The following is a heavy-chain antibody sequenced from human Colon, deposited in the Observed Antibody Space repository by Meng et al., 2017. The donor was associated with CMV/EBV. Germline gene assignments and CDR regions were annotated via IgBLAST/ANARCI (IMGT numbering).Heavy chain of an antibody. Sequence: GALRLSCAASGFTFSSYAMSWVRQAPGKGLEWVSTITGSGGSTYYADSVKGRFTLSRDNSKNTLYLQMNSLRVEDTAVYYCAKGRGSSTSSYDYWGQGTLVTVSS. CDR2: ITGSGGST. J-gene: IGHJ4*02. CDR3: AKGRGSSTSSYDY. CDR1: GFTFSSYA. V-gene: IGHV3-23*01. D-gene: IGHD2-2*01.